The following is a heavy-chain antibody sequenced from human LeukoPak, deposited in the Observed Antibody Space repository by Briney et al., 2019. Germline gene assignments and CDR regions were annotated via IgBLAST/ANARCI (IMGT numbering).Heavy chain of an antibody. CDR1: GYTFTSYA. CDR2: INAGNGNT. Sequence: ASVKVSCKASGYTFTSYAMHWVRQAPGQRLEWMGWINAGNGNTKYSQEFQGRVTMTRDTSISTAYMELSSLRYDDTAVYYCARGGAGSYYYYYYYMDVWGKGTTVTVSS. D-gene: IGHD1-26*01. CDR3: ARGGAGSYYYYYYYMDV. V-gene: IGHV1-3*01. J-gene: IGHJ6*03.